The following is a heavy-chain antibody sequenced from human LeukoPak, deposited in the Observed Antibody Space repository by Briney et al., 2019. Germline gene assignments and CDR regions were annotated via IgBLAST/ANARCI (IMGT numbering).Heavy chain of an antibody. J-gene: IGHJ2*01. Sequence: GGSLRLSCAASGFTFSSYAMSWVRQAPGKGLEWVSAISGSGGSTYYADSVKGRFTISRDNSKNTLYLQMNSLRAEDTAVYYCAKGCRYCSGGRCQVYWYFDLWGRGTLVTVSS. D-gene: IGHD2-15*01. CDR2: ISGSGGST. CDR3: AKGCRYCSGGRCQVYWYFDL. CDR1: GFTFSSYA. V-gene: IGHV3-23*01.